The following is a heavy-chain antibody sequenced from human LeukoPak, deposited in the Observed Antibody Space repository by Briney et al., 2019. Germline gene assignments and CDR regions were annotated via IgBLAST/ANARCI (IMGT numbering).Heavy chain of an antibody. J-gene: IGHJ4*02. D-gene: IGHD3-3*01. V-gene: IGHV3-53*01. CDR2: IYSGGST. Sequence: PGGSLRLSCAASGFTVSSNYMSWVRQAPGKGLEWVSVIYSGGSTYYADSVKGRFTISRDNSKNTLYLQMNSLRAEDTAVYYCAREQGDFWSGYSGDFDYWGQGTLVTVSS. CDR1: GFTVSSNY. CDR3: AREQGDFWSGYSGDFDY.